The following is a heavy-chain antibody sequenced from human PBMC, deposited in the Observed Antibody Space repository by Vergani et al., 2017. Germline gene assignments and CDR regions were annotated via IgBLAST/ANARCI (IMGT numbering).Heavy chain of an antibody. D-gene: IGHD2-8*01. V-gene: IGHV3-21*06. CDR1: EFTSSAFS. Sequence: VQLVESGGGLVKPGGSLRLSGAASEFTSSAFSRGWARRAPGKGLEWVAFIGSSGPYINYADSVKGRFIISRDNTNNSLFLQLRSLRAEDAAVYYCARDCTSGGCPDNYGMDVWGQGATVTVSS. CDR3: ARDCTSGGCPDNYGMDV. J-gene: IGHJ6*02. CDR2: IGSSGPYI.